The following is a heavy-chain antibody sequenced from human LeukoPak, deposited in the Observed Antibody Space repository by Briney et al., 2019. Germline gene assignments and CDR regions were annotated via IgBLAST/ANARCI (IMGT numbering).Heavy chain of an antibody. J-gene: IGHJ5*01. CDR1: GFTFSRYD. CDR2: IGTGGNT. Sequence: GGSLRLSCAASGFTFSRYDMHWVRQATGKGQEWISSIGTGGNTYYIGSVKGRFTISRENAKSSLYLQMNSLRAGDTAVYYCVRGGEIGFDSWGQGTLVTVSS. D-gene: IGHD3-16*01. CDR3: VRGGEIGFDS. V-gene: IGHV3-13*04.